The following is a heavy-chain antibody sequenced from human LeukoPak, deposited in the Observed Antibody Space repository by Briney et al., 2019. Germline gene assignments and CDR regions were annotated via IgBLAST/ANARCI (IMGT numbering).Heavy chain of an antibody. J-gene: IGHJ4*02. V-gene: IGHV4-31*03. CDR2: IYYSGST. Sequence: SETLSLTCTVSGGSISSGGYYWSWIRQHPGKGLEWIGYIYYSGSTYYNPSLKSRVTISVDTSKNQFSLKLSSVTAADAAVYYCARVVPEHGFWSGYSSYYFDYWGQGTLVTVSS. CDR3: ARVVPEHGFWSGYSSYYFDY. CDR1: GGSISSGGYY. D-gene: IGHD3-3*01.